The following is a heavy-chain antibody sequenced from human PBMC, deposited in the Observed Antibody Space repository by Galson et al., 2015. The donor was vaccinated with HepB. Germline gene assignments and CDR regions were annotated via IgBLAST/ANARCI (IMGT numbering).Heavy chain of an antibody. CDR1: GFIFSNYW. Sequence: SLRLSCAASGFIFSNYWMSWVRQAPGKGLEWVASIKQDGSEIYYVDSVKGRFTISRDNAENSLNLQMNSLRADDTAVYFCARDGRYYEGSPFDNWGQGTLVTVSS. CDR2: IKQDGSEI. CDR3: ARDGRYYEGSPFDN. J-gene: IGHJ4*02. D-gene: IGHD3-9*01. V-gene: IGHV3-7*03.